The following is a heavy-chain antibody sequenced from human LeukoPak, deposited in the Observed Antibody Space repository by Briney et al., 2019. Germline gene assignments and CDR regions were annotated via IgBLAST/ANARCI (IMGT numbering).Heavy chain of an antibody. CDR1: GGTFSSYA. J-gene: IGHJ3*02. D-gene: IGHD3-22*01. CDR3: ASPPDNGSGYINTPSGAFDI. Sequence: ASVKVSCTASGGTFSSYAISWVRQAPGQGLEWMGGIIPIFGTANYAQKFQGRVTITADESTSTAYMELSSLRSEDTAVYYCASPPDNGSGYINTPSGAFDIWGQGTMVTVSS. CDR2: IIPIFGTA. V-gene: IGHV1-69*13.